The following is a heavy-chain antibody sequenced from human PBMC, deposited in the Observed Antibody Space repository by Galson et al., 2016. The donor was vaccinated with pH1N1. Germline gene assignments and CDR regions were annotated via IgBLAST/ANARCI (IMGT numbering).Heavy chain of an antibody. D-gene: IGHD3-3*01. V-gene: IGHV4-39*07. CDR3: AKVSNSGDFWSGYYIDD. J-gene: IGHJ4*02. CDR2: IYYSGST. CDR1: GASISSRSYY. Sequence: ETLSLTCTVSGASISSRSYYWAWIRQPPGKGLEWIGSIYYSGSTYYNPSLKSRVTISEDTSRNQFSLKLSSVTGADTAMYYCAKVSNSGDFWSGYYIDDWGQGTVVTVSS.